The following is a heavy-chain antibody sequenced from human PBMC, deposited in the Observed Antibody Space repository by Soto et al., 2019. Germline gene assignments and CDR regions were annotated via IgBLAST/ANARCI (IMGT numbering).Heavy chain of an antibody. CDR2: INPNNGGT. CDR1: GYTFTDYY. CDR3: ARDPNWNNEVYYYHGMDV. J-gene: IGHJ6*02. D-gene: IGHD1-1*01. Sequence: ASVKVSCKASGYTFTDYYMHWVRQAPGQGLEWMGWINPNNGGTSYAQKFEGWVTMTRDTSISTAYMEVRRLTSDDTAVYYCARDPNWNNEVYYYHGMDVWGQGTTVTVSS. V-gene: IGHV1-2*04.